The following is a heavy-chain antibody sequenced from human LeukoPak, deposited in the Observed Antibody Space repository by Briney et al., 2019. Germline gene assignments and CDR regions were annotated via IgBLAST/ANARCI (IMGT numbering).Heavy chain of an antibody. CDR2: INSDGSST. Sequence: GGSLRLSCAASGFTFSSYWMHWVRQAPGKGLVWVSRINSDGSSTSYADSVKGRFTISRDNAKNTLYPQMNSLRAEDTAVYYCARVIAVAGNYYFDYWGQGTLVTVSS. V-gene: IGHV3-74*01. J-gene: IGHJ4*02. D-gene: IGHD6-19*01. CDR3: ARVIAVAGNYYFDY. CDR1: GFTFSSYW.